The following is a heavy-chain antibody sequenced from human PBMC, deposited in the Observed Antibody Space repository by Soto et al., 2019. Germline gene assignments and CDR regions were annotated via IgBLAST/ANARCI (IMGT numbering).Heavy chain of an antibody. V-gene: IGHV3-23*01. CDR1: GFTFSSYA. D-gene: IGHD6-13*01. CDR2: ISGSGGST. CDR3: AKSRGQQLTHIPRILGLDLPLDP. J-gene: IGHJ5*02. Sequence: GGSLRLSCAASGFTFSSYAMSWVRQAPGKGLEWVSAISGSGGSTYYADSVKGRFTISRDNSKNTLYLQMNSLRAEDTAVYYCAKSRGQQLTHIPRILGLDLPLDPWGQGTLVTVSS.